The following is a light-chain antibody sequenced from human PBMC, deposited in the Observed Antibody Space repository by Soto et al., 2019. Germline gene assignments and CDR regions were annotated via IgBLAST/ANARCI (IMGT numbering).Light chain of an antibody. CDR2: DVT. Sequence: QSVLPQPRSVPGSPGQSVTISCNGTTSDVGGYNYVSWYQQHPGKAPKLMIYDVTKRPSGVPDRFSGSKSGNTASLTISGLQAEDEADYYCCSYAHRSPPLYVFGTGTKLTVL. J-gene: IGLJ1*01. V-gene: IGLV2-11*01. CDR1: TSDVGGYNY. CDR3: CSYAHRSPPLYV.